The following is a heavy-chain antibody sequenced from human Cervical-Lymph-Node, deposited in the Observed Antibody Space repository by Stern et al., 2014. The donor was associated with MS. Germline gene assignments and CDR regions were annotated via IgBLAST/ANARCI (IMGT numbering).Heavy chain of an antibody. CDR1: GFTFSSYD. D-gene: IGHD5-12*01. CDR3: ARVRFSGYDYFDY. Sequence: VQLVESGGGVVQPGRSLRLSCTASGFTFSSYDMHWARQAPGKGLEWVAHIRSDGSEKHYADSVRGRFTISRDNSKNTVYLQMNSLRVGDTAVYYCARVRFSGYDYFDYWGQGTLVTVSS. V-gene: IGHV3-33*01. CDR2: IRSDGSEK. J-gene: IGHJ4*02.